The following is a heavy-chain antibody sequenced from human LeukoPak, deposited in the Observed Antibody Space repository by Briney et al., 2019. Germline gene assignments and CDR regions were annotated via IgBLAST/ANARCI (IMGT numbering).Heavy chain of an antibody. J-gene: IGHJ3*02. V-gene: IGHV3-11*01. CDR2: ISSSGSTI. CDR3: ARDPPSGSYYSGAFDI. D-gene: IGHD1-26*01. Sequence: GGSMRLSCAASGFTFSDYYMSWIRQAPGKGLGWVSYISSSGSTIYYADSVKGRFTISRDNAKNSLYLQMNSLRAEDTAVYYCARDPPSGSYYSGAFDIWGQGTMATVSS. CDR1: GFTFSDYY.